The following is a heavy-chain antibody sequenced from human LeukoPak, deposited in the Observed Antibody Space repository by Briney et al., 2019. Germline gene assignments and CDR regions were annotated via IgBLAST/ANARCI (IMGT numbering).Heavy chain of an antibody. CDR2: IIPMFASS. D-gene: IGHD3-22*01. V-gene: IGHV1-69*13. CDR3: AGNYDSSGYYYSGYDY. Sequence: SVKVSCKASGGTFSSYNINWVRQAPGQGLEWMGGIIPMFASSSYAQKFQGRVTITADESTSTVYMQLSNLRSEDTAVYYCAGNYDSSGYYYSGYDYWGQGTLVTVSS. CDR1: GGTFSSYN. J-gene: IGHJ4*02.